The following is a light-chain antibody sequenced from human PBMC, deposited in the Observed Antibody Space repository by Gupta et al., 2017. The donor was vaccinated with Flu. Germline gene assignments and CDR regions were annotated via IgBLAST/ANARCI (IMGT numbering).Light chain of an antibody. CDR1: TSDFDNYNY. CDR3: SSYTSGSTYVV. Sequence: QSALTQPASVSGSPGQSITISCTGTTSDFDNYNYVSWFQHHPGKVPKVIIYEVTRRPPGVSNRFSGSKSGNTASLTISGLQPEDEADYHCSSYTSGSTYVVFGGGTKLTVL. V-gene: IGLV2-14*01. CDR2: EVT. J-gene: IGLJ2*01.